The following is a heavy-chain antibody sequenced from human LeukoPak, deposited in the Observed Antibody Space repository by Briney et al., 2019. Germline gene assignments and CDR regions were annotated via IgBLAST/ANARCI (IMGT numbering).Heavy chain of an antibody. D-gene: IGHD2-2*01. J-gene: IGHJ6*02. CDR1: GYTFTSYG. CDR3: ATIYCSSTSCYRYYYYGMDV. Sequence: GASVKVSCKASGYTFTSYGISWVRQAPGQGLEWMGWISAYNGNTNYAQKLQGRVTMTEDTSTDTAYMELSSLRSEDTAVYYCATIYCSSTSCYRYYYYGMDVWGQGTTVTVSS. V-gene: IGHV1-18*01. CDR2: ISAYNGNT.